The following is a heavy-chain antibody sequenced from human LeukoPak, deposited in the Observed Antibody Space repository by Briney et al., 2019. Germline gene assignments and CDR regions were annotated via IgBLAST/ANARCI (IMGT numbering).Heavy chain of an antibody. CDR3: ARDMEDSSGWYLGFYYYYYGMDV. Sequence: GGSLRLSCAASGFTFSSYAMHWVRQAPGKGLEWVAVISYDGSNKYYADSVKGRFTISRDNSKNTLYLQMNSPRAEDTAVYYCARDMEDSSGWYLGFYYYYYGMDVWGQGTTVTVSS. J-gene: IGHJ6*02. V-gene: IGHV3-30-3*01. D-gene: IGHD6-19*01. CDR2: ISYDGSNK. CDR1: GFTFSSYA.